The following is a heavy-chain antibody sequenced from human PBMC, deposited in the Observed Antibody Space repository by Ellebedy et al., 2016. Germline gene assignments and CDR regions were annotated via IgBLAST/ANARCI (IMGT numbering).Heavy chain of an antibody. CDR2: IDPSGSYT. J-gene: IGHJ4*02. CDR3: VRQWGWNNYFFDS. Sequence: WMGRIDPSGSYTTFGPSFEGHVSISVDKPSTTAYLQWNSLKASDTATYYCVRQWGWNNYFFDSWGQGTLVTVSS. V-gene: IGHV5-10-1*01. D-gene: IGHD1/OR15-1a*01.